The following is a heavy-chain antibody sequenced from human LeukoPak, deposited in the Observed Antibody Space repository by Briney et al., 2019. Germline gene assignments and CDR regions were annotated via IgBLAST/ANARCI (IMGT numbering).Heavy chain of an antibody. J-gene: IGHJ4*02. D-gene: IGHD2-15*01. CDR2: TSYDGSNK. Sequence: PGGSLRLSCAASGFTFSSYGMHWVRQAPGKGLEWVAVTSYDGSNKYYADSVKGRLTISRDNSKNTLYLQMNSLRAEDTAVYYCAKDDPRSYCSAGSCYSFRGFADYWGQGTLVTVSS. CDR1: GFTFSSYG. CDR3: AKDDPRSYCSAGSCYSFRGFADY. V-gene: IGHV3-30*18.